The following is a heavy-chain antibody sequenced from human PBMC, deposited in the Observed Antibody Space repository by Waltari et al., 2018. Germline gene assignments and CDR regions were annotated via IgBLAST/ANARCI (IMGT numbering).Heavy chain of an antibody. Sequence: QVQLVQSGAEVKKTGSSVKGSCKASGGTFSSYAISWVRRPPGQGLEGMGGSNPIVGKASYAQKFQGRVTITADESTSTADMELSSRRSEDTAVYYCAREYSSSIGGGQFDYWGQGTLVTVSS. CDR2: SNPIVGKA. CDR1: GGTFSSYA. CDR3: AREYSSSIGGGQFDY. V-gene: IGHV1-69*13. D-gene: IGHD6-6*01. J-gene: IGHJ4*02.